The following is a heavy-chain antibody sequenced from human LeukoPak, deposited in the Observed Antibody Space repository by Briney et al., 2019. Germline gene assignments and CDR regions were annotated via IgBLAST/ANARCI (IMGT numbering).Heavy chain of an antibody. CDR3: AKDVKVGYFGEFDP. D-gene: IGHD3-10*01. V-gene: IGHV3-23*01. CDR1: GFTFSSHT. CDR2: VSAGGNRP. J-gene: IGHJ5*02. Sequence: GGSLRLSCAASGFTFSSHTMSWVRQASGMGLEWVSSVSAGGNRPYYAPPLQGRSPISRDNSQKTLYLQMNSLRAEDTAVYYCAKDVKVGYFGEFDPWGQGTLVTVSS.